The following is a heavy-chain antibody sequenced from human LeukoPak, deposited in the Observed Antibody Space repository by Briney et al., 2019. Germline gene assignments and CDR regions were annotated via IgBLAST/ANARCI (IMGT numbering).Heavy chain of an antibody. D-gene: IGHD3-16*01. CDR2: IYSGGST. CDR3: ARRAGAYTHPYDY. V-gene: IGHV3-53*01. J-gene: IGHJ4*02. CDR1: GFTVSSNY. Sequence: PGGSLRLSCAASGFTVSSNYMSWVRQAPGKGLEWVSIIYSGGSTFYADSVKGRFTISRDNAKNSLYLQMNSLRAEDTAVYYCARRAGAYTHPYDYWGQGTLVTVSS.